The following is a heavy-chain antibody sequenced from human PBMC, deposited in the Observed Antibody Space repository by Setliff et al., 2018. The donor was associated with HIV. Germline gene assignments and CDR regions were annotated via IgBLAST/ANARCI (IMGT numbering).Heavy chain of an antibody. CDR2: IVPILGIT. Sequence: SVKVSCKASGRMFSSYSITWVRQAPGQGLEWMGRIVPILGITKYAQRFQGRVTMTRDTSTNTVYMELSSLRSDDTAVYYCARDYYDSSGYIFFPGLPDYWGQGTMVTVSS. CDR3: ARDYYDSSGYIFFPGLPDY. D-gene: IGHD3-22*01. J-gene: IGHJ4*03. V-gene: IGHV1-69*04. CDR1: GRMFSSYS.